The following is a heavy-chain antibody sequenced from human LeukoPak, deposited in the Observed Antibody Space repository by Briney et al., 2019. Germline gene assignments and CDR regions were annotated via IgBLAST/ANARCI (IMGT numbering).Heavy chain of an antibody. Sequence: GGSLRLSCAASGFTFSNYGMHWVRQAPGKGLEWVAVISFDGSNKYYADSVKGRFTISRDNSKNTLYLQMNSLRAEDTAVYYCAKSIVGATGDAFDIWGQGTLVTVSS. D-gene: IGHD1-26*01. V-gene: IGHV3-30*18. J-gene: IGHJ4*02. CDR2: ISFDGSNK. CDR3: AKSIVGATGDAFDI. CDR1: GFTFSNYG.